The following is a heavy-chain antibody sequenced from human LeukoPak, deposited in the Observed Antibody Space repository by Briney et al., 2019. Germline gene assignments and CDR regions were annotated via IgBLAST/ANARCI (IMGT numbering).Heavy chain of an antibody. J-gene: IGHJ4*02. CDR1: GGSPSSYY. D-gene: IGHD1-26*01. Sequence: SETLSLTSTVSGGSPSSYYWSWIRPPARKGLAWIGRIYTTGSTNYNPSPTSRVTMSVDTSKNQLSLQLSSVPAADTAVYYCARERGSYFFDYWGQGTLVTVSS. CDR2: IYTTGST. CDR3: ARERGSYFFDY. V-gene: IGHV4-4*07.